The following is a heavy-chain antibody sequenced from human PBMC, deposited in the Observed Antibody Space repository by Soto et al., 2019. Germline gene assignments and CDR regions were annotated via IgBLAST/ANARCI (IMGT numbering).Heavy chain of an antibody. J-gene: IGHJ4*02. D-gene: IGHD1-26*01. CDR2: IYRTGTT. Sequence: SETLSLTCDVSGGSVSGGTFSWTWIRQAPGKGLEWIGYIYRTGTTYYNPSLKSRVSISVDTSRNIFSLNLTSMTAADTAVYYCGRGKTQYFFALWGQGNLVTVSS. V-gene: IGHV4-30-2*01. CDR3: GRGKTQYFFAL. CDR1: GGSVSGGTFS.